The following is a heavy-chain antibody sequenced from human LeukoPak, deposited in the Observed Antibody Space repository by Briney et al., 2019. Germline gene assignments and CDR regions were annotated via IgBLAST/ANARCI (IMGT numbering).Heavy chain of an antibody. D-gene: IGHD3-22*01. Sequence: GGSLRLSCAASGFTFSSYGMHWVRQAPGKGLEWVAVIWYDGSNKYYADSVKGQFTISRDKSKNTLYLQMNSLRAEDTAVYYCAKDRGYDSSGYFNYWGQGTLVTVSS. V-gene: IGHV3-33*03. J-gene: IGHJ4*02. CDR3: AKDRGYDSSGYFNY. CDR2: IWYDGSNK. CDR1: GFTFSSYG.